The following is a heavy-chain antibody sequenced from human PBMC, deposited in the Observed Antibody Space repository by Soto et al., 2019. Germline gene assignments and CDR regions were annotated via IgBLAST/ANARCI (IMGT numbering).Heavy chain of an antibody. Sequence: GGSLRLSCVASGFSFSKYGMHWVRQAPGKGLEWVAFVSSDGNNKYYADSVKGRFTISRDNSRNTVYLQVDSLRIDDAALYYCAKDRVIQLLPIWPDPWGQGTLVTVSS. V-gene: IGHV3-30*18. D-gene: IGHD1-1*01. CDR1: GFSFSKYG. CDR2: VSSDGNNK. CDR3: AKDRVIQLLPIWPDP. J-gene: IGHJ5*02.